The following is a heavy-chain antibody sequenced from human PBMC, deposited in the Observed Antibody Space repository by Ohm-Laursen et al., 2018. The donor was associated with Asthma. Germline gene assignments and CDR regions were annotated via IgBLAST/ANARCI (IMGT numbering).Heavy chain of an antibody. CDR2: ISSSSSTI. V-gene: IGHV3-48*04. Sequence: SLRLSCAASGFTFSSYSMNWVRQAPGKGLEWVSYISSSSSTIYYADSVKGRFTISRDNAKNSLYLQMNSLRAEDTAVYYCARDQEKSPEEYYYYGMDVWGQGTTVTVSS. D-gene: IGHD1-14*01. J-gene: IGHJ6*02. CDR1: GFTFSSYS. CDR3: ARDQEKSPEEYYYYGMDV.